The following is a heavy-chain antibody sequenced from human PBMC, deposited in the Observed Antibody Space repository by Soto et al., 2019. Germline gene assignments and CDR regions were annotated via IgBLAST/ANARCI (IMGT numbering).Heavy chain of an antibody. V-gene: IGHV3-33*01. CDR1: GFTFSSYG. Sequence: SLRLSCAAAGFTFSSYGIHWVRQAPGKGLEWVAVIWHDGSNKYYADSVKGRLTISRDNSKNTVYLQMNSLRAEDTAVYSCARAPPRVRSKYYHYYLDVWGKGTTVTVAS. J-gene: IGHJ6*03. CDR2: IWHDGSNK. CDR3: ARAPPRVRSKYYHYYLDV. D-gene: IGHD3-10*01.